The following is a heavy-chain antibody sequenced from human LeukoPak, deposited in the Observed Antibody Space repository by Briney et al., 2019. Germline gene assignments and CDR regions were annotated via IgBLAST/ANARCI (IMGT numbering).Heavy chain of an antibody. D-gene: IGHD6-6*01. J-gene: IGHJ4*02. CDR1: GYSFTSYW. CDR3: ARAPTSIAAPRGYFDY. V-gene: IGHV5-51*01. CDR2: IYPGDSDT. Sequence: GESLKISCKGSGYSFTSYWIGWVRQMPVKGLEWMGIIYPGDSDTRYSPSFQGQVTITADKSISTAYLQWSSLKASDTAMYYCARAPTSIAAPRGYFDYWGQGTLVTVSS.